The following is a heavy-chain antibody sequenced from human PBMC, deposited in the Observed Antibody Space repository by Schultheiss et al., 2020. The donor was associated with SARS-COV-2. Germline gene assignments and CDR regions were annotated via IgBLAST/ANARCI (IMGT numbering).Heavy chain of an antibody. CDR3: ARAPMAVTAMVFFDY. CDR2: ISAYNGNT. V-gene: IGHV1-18*01. CDR1: GYTFTSYG. Sequence: ASVKVSCKASGYTFTSYGISWVRQAPGQGLEWMGWISAYNGNTNYAQKLQGRVTMTTDTSTSTAYMELRSLRSDDTAVYYCARAPMAVTAMVFFDYWGQGTLVTVSS. D-gene: IGHD5-18*01. J-gene: IGHJ4*02.